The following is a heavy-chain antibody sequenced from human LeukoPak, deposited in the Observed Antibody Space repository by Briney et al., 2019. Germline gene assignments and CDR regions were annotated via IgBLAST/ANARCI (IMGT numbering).Heavy chain of an antibody. D-gene: IGHD1-26*01. V-gene: IGHV3-21*01. J-gene: IGHJ4*02. Sequence: GGSLRLSCAASGFTFSSYSMNWVRQAPGKGLEWVSSISSSSSYIYYADSVKGRFTISRDNAKNSLYLQMNSLRAEDTAVYYCAKDAVGGILYYFDYWGLGTLVTVSS. CDR3: AKDAVGGILYYFDY. CDR1: GFTFSSYS. CDR2: ISSSSSYI.